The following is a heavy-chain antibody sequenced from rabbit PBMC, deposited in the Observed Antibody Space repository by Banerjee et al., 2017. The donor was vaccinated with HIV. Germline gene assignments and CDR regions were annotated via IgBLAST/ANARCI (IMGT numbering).Heavy chain of an antibody. V-gene: IGHV1S40*01. CDR3: ARGADFYSDL. J-gene: IGHJ4*01. Sequence: QSLEESGGDLVKPGASLTLTCTASGFTISSSYWICWVRQAPGKGLEWIGCIYTGSGGSTYYASWAKGRFTISKTSSTTVTLQMTSLTAADTATYFCARGADFYSDLWGPGTLVTVS. CDR1: GFTISSSYW. D-gene: IGHD7-1*01. CDR2: IYTGSGGST.